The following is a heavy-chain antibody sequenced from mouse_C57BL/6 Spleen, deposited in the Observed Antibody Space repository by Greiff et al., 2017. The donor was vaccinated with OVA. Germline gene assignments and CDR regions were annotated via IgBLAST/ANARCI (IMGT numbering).Heavy chain of an antibody. D-gene: IGHD3-2*02. Sequence: EVQLQQSGPVLVKPGASVKMSCKASGYTFTDYYMNWVKQSHGKSLEWIGVINPYNGGTSYNQKFKGKATLTVDNSSSTAYMELNSLTSEDSAVYYCARSGSSGPFAYWGQGTLGTVSA. CDR2: INPYNGGT. CDR1: GYTFTDYY. CDR3: ARSGSSGPFAY. V-gene: IGHV1-19*01. J-gene: IGHJ3*01.